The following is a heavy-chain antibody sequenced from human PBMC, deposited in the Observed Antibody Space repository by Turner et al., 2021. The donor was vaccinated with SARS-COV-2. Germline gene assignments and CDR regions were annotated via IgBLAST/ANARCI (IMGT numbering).Heavy chain of an antibody. V-gene: IGHV3-48*01. CDR3: TKGLQLGAAFDF. CDR1: GFTFSTSA. J-gene: IGHJ4*02. D-gene: IGHD6-25*01. Sequence: EVQLVESGGGLVQPGQSLRRSCATSGFTFSTSAMNWVRQAPGKGLEWVSYISKSSLTIYYADSVKGRFTISRDNAENSLYLQMTSLRADDTAVYYCTKGLQLGAAFDFWGQGALVTVSS. CDR2: ISKSSLTI.